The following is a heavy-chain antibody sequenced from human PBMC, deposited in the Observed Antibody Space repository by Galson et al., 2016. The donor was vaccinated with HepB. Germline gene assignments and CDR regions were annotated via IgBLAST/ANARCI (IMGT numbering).Heavy chain of an antibody. CDR3: ARRRVRVGSPRGGYFDH. V-gene: IGHV4-39*01. Sequence: SETLSLTCTVSGDSIRSSAYYWAWIRQSPGKELEWIADIYYSGNTKNSPSLKSRVTMSVDTPQNPFSLKLRAVTAADTAIYYCARRRVRVGSPRGGYFDHWGQGALVTVS. D-gene: IGHD5-24*01. J-gene: IGHJ4*02. CDR2: IYYSGNT. CDR1: GDSIRSSAYY.